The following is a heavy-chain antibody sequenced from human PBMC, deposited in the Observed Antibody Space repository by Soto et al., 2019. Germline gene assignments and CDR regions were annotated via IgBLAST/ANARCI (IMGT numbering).Heavy chain of an antibody. D-gene: IGHD5-18*01. CDR3: ASGSGYSYEYYYYYYGMDV. CDR2: IIPIFGTA. Sequence: SVKVSCKASGGTFSSYAISWVRQAPGQGREWMGGIIPIFGTANYAQKFQGRVTITADESTSTAYMELSSLRSEDTAVYYCASGSGYSYEYYYYYYGMDVWGQGTTVTVSS. CDR1: GGTFSSYA. V-gene: IGHV1-69*13. J-gene: IGHJ6*02.